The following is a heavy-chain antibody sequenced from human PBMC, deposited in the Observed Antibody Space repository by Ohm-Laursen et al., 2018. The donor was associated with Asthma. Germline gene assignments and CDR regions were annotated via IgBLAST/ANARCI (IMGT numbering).Heavy chain of an antibody. CDR3: ARTLLHDYGDYVPNWYFDL. CDR1: GYTFTVYY. D-gene: IGHD4-17*01. CDR2: INPNSGGT. Sequence: GASVKVSCNASGYTFTVYYMHWVRQAPGQGLEWMGRINPNSGGTNYAQKFQGRVTMTRDTSISTAYMELSRLRSEDTAVYYCARTLLHDYGDYVPNWYFDLWGRGTLVTVSS. V-gene: IGHV1-2*06. J-gene: IGHJ2*01.